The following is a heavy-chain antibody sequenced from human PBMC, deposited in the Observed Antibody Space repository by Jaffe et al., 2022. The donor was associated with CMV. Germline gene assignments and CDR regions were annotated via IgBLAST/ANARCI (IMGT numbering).Heavy chain of an antibody. D-gene: IGHD3-10*01. CDR1: GFSLSTSGVG. CDR3: AHAIWFGELLYKGEQALWYNWFDP. Sequence: QITLKESGPTLVKPTQTLTLTCTFSGFSLSTSGVGVGWIRQPPGKALEWLALIYWNDDKRYSPSLKSRLTITKDTSKNQVVLTMTNMDPVDTATYYCAHAIWFGELLYKGEQALWYNWFDPWGQGTLVTVSS. V-gene: IGHV2-5*01. CDR2: IYWNDDK. J-gene: IGHJ5*02.